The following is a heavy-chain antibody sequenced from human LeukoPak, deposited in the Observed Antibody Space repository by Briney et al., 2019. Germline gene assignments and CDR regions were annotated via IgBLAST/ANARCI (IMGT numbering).Heavy chain of an antibody. Sequence: GGSLRLSCAASGFTFSSHAMHWVRQAPGKGLEWVAVISYDETNKYYADSVKGRFTISRDNSKNTLYLQMNSLRAEDTAVYYCATSPRYKQQLGYFDYWGQGTLVTVSS. D-gene: IGHD6-13*01. CDR2: ISYDETNK. CDR3: ATSPRYKQQLGYFDY. V-gene: IGHV3-30-3*01. J-gene: IGHJ4*02. CDR1: GFTFSSHA.